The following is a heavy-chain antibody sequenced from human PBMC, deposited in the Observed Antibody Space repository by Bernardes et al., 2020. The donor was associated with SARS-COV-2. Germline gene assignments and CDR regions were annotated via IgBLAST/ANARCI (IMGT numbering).Heavy chain of an antibody. J-gene: IGHJ4*02. CDR1: GGSISSYY. Sequence: SEPLSLTCTVSGGSISSYYWSWIRQPPGKGLEWIGSFSYSGNTNYNPSLRSRVTIVDTSKNQFSLKLTSVTPADTAVYYCARGSDNSYFDYWGQGTLVTVSS. CDR2: FSYSGNT. V-gene: IGHV4-59*01. CDR3: ARGSDNSYFDY.